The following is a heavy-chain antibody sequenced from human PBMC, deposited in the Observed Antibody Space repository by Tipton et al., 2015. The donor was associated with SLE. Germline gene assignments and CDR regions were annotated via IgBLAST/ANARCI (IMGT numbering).Heavy chain of an antibody. CDR1: GFSFRDHP. V-gene: IGHV3-49*04. CDR2: IRSTPKGATT. J-gene: IGHJ6*02. Sequence: SLRLSCAASGFSFRDHPISWVRQAPGKGLEWIAYIRSTPKGATTEYAASVKGRFTISRDDSRSIAYLQMNSLKIDDTAMYYCARTVYCSGGDCYGPRMDVWGQGTTVTVSS. D-gene: IGHD2-15*01. CDR3: ARTVYCSGGDCYGPRMDV.